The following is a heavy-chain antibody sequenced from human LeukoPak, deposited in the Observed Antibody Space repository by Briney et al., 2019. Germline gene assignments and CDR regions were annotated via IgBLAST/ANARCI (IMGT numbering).Heavy chain of an antibody. Sequence: PGGSLRLFCAPSSFILDIYAMHWVRQDPGRGLEWVSGMSWKSGSILYADSVEARFTISRDNDKNYLYLQMNSLRAEDTALYYCAKGKSSSSMWWGFDYWGQGTLVTVCS. CDR3: AKGKSSSSMWWGFDY. V-gene: IGHV3-9*01. J-gene: IGHJ4*02. CDR2: MSWKSGSI. CDR1: SFILDIYA. D-gene: IGHD6-6*01.